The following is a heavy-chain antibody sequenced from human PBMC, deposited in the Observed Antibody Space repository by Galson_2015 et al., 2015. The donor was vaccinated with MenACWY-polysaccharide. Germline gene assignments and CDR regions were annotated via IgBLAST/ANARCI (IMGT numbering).Heavy chain of an antibody. CDR3: ERDTVPSQDSGSDYYCCIDV. D-gene: IGHD3-10*01. J-gene: IGHJ6*02. CDR1: GYTFTSYG. Sequence: SLKVSCKASGYTFTSYGISWVRQAPGQGLEWMGWIKDYNGNRNYAQKLQGRVTMTTDTSKSKAYMELRNLRTDVTAVSYCERDTVPSQDSGSDYYCCIDVWGQGTPVTVSS. CDR2: IKDYNGNR. V-gene: IGHV1-18*01.